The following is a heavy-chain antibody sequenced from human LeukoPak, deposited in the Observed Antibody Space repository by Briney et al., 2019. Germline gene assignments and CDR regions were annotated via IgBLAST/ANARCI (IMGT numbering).Heavy chain of an antibody. V-gene: IGHV4-39*07. CDR2: IYYSGST. CDR1: GGSISSSSYY. Sequence: SETLSLTCTVSGGSISSSSYYWGWIRQPPGKGLEWIGSIYYSGSTYYNPSLKSRVTISVDTSKNQFSLKLSSVTAADTAVYYCARDPGAYGDYVGFFDYWGQGTLVTVSS. J-gene: IGHJ4*02. D-gene: IGHD4-17*01. CDR3: ARDPGAYGDYVGFFDY.